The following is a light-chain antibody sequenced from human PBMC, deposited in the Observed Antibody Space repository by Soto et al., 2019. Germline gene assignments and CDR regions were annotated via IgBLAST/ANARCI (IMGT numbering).Light chain of an antibody. CDR1: QSLVHSDGNTY. CDR2: KIS. Sequence: DIVMTQTPLSSPVTLGQPASISCRSSQSLVHSDGNTYLSWLHQRPGQPPRLLIYKISDRFSGVPDRFSGSGSGTDFTLTISRLEPEDFAVYYCQQYGSSPWTFGQGTKVEIK. J-gene: IGKJ1*01. V-gene: IGKV2-24*01. CDR3: QQYGSSPWT.